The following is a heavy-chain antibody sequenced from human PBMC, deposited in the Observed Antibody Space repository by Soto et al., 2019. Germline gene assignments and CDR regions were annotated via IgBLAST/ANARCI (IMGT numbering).Heavy chain of an antibody. CDR3: ATLASGGYFFQY. D-gene: IGHD5-12*01. CDR2: LLPIFKTP. V-gene: IGHV1-69*01. J-gene: IGHJ4*02. Sequence: QVQLVQSGAEVKKPGSSVKVSCKASGDTLNNYAINWVRQAPGQGLEWMGGLLPIFKTPTYAQKFQGRVTIAADESTSTAYMEVSSLRSDDTAVYFCATLASGGYFFQYWGQGTLVTVSS. CDR1: GDTLNNYA.